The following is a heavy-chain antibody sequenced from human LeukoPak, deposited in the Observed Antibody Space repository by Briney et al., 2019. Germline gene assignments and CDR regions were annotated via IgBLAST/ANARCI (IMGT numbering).Heavy chain of an antibody. Sequence: GGSLRLSCAASGFTFSSYGMHWVRQAPGKGLEWVAFIRSDGSNKYYADSVKGRFTISRDNSKNTLYLQMNRLRAEDTAVYYCAKGVATPIDYWGQGTLVSVSS. J-gene: IGHJ4*02. V-gene: IGHV3-30*02. CDR2: IRSDGSNK. CDR3: AKGVATPIDY. CDR1: GFTFSSYG. D-gene: IGHD5-12*01.